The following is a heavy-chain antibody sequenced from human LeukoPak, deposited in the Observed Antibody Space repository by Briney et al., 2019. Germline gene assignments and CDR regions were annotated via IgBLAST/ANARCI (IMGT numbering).Heavy chain of an antibody. Sequence: GASVKVSCKASGYTFTGYYIHWVRQAPGQGLDWMGRINPNNGGTNYAQKFQGRVTMTRDMSMSTAYMELSRLRSDDPAVYYCAGEDNSSGYRPFDSWGQGTMVTVPS. J-gene: IGHJ3*02. CDR3: AGEDNSSGYRPFDS. D-gene: IGHD3-22*01. CDR1: GYTFTGYY. CDR2: INPNNGGT. V-gene: IGHV1-2*06.